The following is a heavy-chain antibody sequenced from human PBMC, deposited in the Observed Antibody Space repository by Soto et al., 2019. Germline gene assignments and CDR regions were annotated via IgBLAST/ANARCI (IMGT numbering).Heavy chain of an antibody. J-gene: IGHJ4*02. Sequence: QVQLQESGPGLVKPSQTLSLTCTVSGGSISSGGYYWSWIRQHPGKGLEWIGYIYYSGSTYSNPSLKSRVTISVDTSKNQFSLKLSSVSAADTAVYYCAREYIAAAGLLIDYWGQGTLVTVSS. CDR3: AREYIAAAGLLIDY. D-gene: IGHD6-13*01. V-gene: IGHV4-31*03. CDR2: IYYSGST. CDR1: GGSISSGGYY.